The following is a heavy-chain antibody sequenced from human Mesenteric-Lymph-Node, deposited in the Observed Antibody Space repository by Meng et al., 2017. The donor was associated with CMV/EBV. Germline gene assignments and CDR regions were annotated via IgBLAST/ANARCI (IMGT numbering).Heavy chain of an antibody. CDR1: GFSLDDYD. J-gene: IGHJ6*02. CDR2: ISWNSDSL. Sequence: LTCAASGFSLDDYDMHWVRQAPGKGLEWVSAISWNSDSLGYADSVKGRFTISRDNAKNSLYLQMNSLRVEDTALYYCAKDYSRTSVFSGLDVWGQGTTVTVSS. V-gene: IGHV3-9*01. CDR3: AKDYSRTSVFSGLDV. D-gene: IGHD2-2*01.